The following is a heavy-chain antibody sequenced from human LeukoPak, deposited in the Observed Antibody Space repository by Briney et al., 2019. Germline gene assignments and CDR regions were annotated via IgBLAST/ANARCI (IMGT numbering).Heavy chain of an antibody. V-gene: IGHV1-2*02. CDR3: ARVGTAAAGPYNWFDP. D-gene: IGHD6-13*01. Sequence: GASVKVSCKASGYTFTGYYMHWVRQAPGQGLEWMGWINPNSGGTNYAQKFQGRVTMTRDTSISTAYMELSRLRSDDTAVYYCARVGTAAAGPYNWFDPWGQGTLVTVSS. CDR2: INPNSGGT. J-gene: IGHJ5*02. CDR1: GYTFTGYY.